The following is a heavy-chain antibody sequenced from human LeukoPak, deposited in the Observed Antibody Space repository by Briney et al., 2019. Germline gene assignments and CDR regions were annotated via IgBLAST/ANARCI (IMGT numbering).Heavy chain of an antibody. D-gene: IGHD3-10*01. CDR3: ARHQSEYYGSGSYYAALDYYGMDV. V-gene: IGHV4-59*08. CDR1: GGSISPYY. Sequence: SETLSLTCTVSGGSISPYYWSWIRQPPGKGLEWIGYIYYTGSTNYNPSLKSRVTISVDTSKNQFSLKLSSVTAADTAVYYCARHQSEYYGSGSYYAALDYYGMDVWGQGTTVTVSS. J-gene: IGHJ6*02. CDR2: IYYTGST.